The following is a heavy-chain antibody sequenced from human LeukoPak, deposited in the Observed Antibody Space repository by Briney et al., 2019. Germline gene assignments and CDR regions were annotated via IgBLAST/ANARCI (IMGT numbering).Heavy chain of an antibody. CDR3: ARDFYHRVPFDY. D-gene: IGHD2/OR15-2a*01. CDR2: ISAYNGNT. Sequence: ASVKVSCKASGHTFTSYGISWVRQAPGQGLEWMGWISAYNGNTNYAQKLQGRVTMTTDTSTSTAYMELRSLRSDDTAVYYCARDFYHRVPFDYWGQGTLVTVSS. CDR1: GHTFTSYG. J-gene: IGHJ4*02. V-gene: IGHV1-18*01.